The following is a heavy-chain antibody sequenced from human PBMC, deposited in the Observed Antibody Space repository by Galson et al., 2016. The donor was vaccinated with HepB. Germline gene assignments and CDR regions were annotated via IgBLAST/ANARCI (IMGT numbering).Heavy chain of an antibody. D-gene: IGHD3-10*01. V-gene: IGHV4-59*01. CDR3: ARDASGSYYNDGWFDP. J-gene: IGHJ5*02. CDR1: GGSISRYY. CDR2: IHYTGST. Sequence: ETLSLTCTVSGGSISRYYWSWIRQSPGKGLEWIGYIHYTGSTTYRSSLKGRVTISADTSKNLISLKLNSVTAADTAVCYCARDASGSYYNDGWFDPWGQGTQVIVSS.